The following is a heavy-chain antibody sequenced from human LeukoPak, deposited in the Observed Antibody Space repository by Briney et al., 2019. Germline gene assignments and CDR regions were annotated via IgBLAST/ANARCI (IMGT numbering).Heavy chain of an antibody. CDR2: IRYTGST. CDR1: GGSISGYY. V-gene: IGHV4-59*08. CDR3: ARHVAPDMDYFDY. D-gene: IGHD2-15*01. J-gene: IGHJ4*02. Sequence: SETLSLTCTVSGGSISGYYWTWIRQSPGKRPEWLAYIRYTGSTNYKPSLKSLLTISVDTSKNQFSLKLTSVTAADTAVYYCARHVAPDMDYFDYWGPGTLVTVSP.